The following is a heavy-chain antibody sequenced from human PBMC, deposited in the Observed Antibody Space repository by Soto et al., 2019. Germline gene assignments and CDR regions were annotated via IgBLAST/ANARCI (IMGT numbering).Heavy chain of an antibody. CDR1: GYNFAGYW. CDR2: IYPSDSDT. CDR3: ERGGVSTRTFDY. D-gene: IGHD1-1*01. V-gene: IGHV5-51*01. J-gene: IGHJ4*02. Sequence: HGESLKISCKGSGYNFAGYWIAWVRQMPGKGLELMGIIYPSDSDTRYRPSFQGQVTISADKSISSAYLQWSSLRASDTAMYYCERGGVSTRTFDYWGQGTPVTVSS.